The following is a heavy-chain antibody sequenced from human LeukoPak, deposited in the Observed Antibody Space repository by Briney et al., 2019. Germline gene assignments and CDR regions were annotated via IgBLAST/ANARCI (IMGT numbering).Heavy chain of an antibody. J-gene: IGHJ4*02. CDR3: ARDEQGGTTGGLGY. Sequence: ASVKVSCKASGHTFTGYYIHWVRQAPGQGLEWVGRINPNSGATHYPQKFQGRVTMTRDTSISTAYLELNSLRSDDTAIYYCARDEQGGTTGGLGYWGQGTLVTVSS. CDR2: INPNSGAT. CDR1: GHTFTGYY. V-gene: IGHV1-2*06. D-gene: IGHD4-17*01.